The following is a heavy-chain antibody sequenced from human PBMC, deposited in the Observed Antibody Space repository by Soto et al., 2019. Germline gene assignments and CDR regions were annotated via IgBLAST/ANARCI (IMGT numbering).Heavy chain of an antibody. Sequence: GGSLRLSCAASGFTFSSYAMHWVRQAPGKGLEWVAVISYDGSNKYYADSVKGRFTISRDNSKNTLYLQMNSLRAEDTAVYYCAREFPPYDILTGYYISVAGFDYWGQGTLVTVSS. V-gene: IGHV3-30-3*01. J-gene: IGHJ4*02. CDR1: GFTFSSYA. CDR2: ISYDGSNK. CDR3: AREFPPYDILTGYYISVAGFDY. D-gene: IGHD3-9*01.